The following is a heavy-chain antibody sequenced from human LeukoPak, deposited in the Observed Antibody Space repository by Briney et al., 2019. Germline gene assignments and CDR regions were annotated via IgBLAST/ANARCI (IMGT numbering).Heavy chain of an antibody. Sequence: SETLSLTCTVSGGSISSYYWSWIRQPPGKGLEWIGYIYYSGSTNYNPSLKSRVTISVDTSKNQFSLKLSSVTAADTAVYYCAAGEQWRRYYFDYWGQGTLVTVSS. CDR1: GGSISSYY. CDR3: AAGEQWRRYYFDY. J-gene: IGHJ4*02. V-gene: IGHV4-59*01. D-gene: IGHD6-19*01. CDR2: IYYSGST.